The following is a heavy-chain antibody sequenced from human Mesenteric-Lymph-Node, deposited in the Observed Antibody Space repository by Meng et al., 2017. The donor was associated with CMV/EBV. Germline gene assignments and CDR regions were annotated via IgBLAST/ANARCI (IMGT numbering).Heavy chain of an antibody. D-gene: IGHD3-3*01. CDR2: ISSSGSTI. CDR1: GFTFSDYY. V-gene: IGHV3-11*04. CDR3: ARKHDFWSGYYLYYYGMDV. J-gene: IGHJ6*02. Sequence: GESLKISCAASGFTFSDYYMSWIRQAPGKGLEWVSYISSSGSTIYYADSVKGRFTISRDNAKNSLYLQMNSLRAEDTAVYYCARKHDFWSGYYLYYYGMDVWGQGTTVTVSS.